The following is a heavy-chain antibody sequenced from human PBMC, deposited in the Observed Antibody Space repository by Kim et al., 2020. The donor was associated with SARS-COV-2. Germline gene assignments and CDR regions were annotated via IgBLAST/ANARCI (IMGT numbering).Heavy chain of an antibody. D-gene: IGHD3-10*01. CDR3: ARHSSMARWLGPDL. V-gene: IGHV4-39*01. Sequence: SNPSLKSRLSISVATSKNQFSLNLSSVTAADTAVYYCARHSSMARWLGPDLWGQGTLVSVSS. J-gene: IGHJ4*02.